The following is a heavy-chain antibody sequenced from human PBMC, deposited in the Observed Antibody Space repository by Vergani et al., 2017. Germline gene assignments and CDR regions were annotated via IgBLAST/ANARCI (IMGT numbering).Heavy chain of an antibody. J-gene: IGHJ4*02. V-gene: IGHV5-51*01. D-gene: IGHD2-2*01. CDR2: IYPCDSDT. CDR1: GYNFANYW. Sequence: EVQLVQSGAEVKKPGESLKISCKGSGYNFANYWIGWVRQMPGKGLEWMGIIYPCDSDTKYSPSFQGQVTISADKSISTAYLQWSSLKASDTAMYYCARWDQLLEFDYWGQGTLVTVSS. CDR3: ARWDQLLEFDY.